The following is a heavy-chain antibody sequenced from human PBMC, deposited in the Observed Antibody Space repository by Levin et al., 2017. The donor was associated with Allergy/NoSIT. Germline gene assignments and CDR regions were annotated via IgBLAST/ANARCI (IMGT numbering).Heavy chain of an antibody. CDR1: GFTFSCCA. Sequence: GESLKISCAASGFTFSCCAMSWVRQAPGTGLEWVSAISGSGNTTSYADSVKGRFTISRDDSKNTLYLQINSLRAEDMAIYYCATHNTYGGFDYWGQGTLVTVSS. CDR3: ATHNTYGGFDY. D-gene: IGHD4-17*01. CDR2: ISGSGNTT. V-gene: IGHV3-23*01. J-gene: IGHJ4*02.